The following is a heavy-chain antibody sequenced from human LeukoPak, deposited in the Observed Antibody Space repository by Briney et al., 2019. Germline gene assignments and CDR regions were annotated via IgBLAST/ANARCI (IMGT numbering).Heavy chain of an antibody. CDR2: IYYTGRT. J-gene: IGHJ6*02. CDR3: VRRLSSGWYGLDA. Sequence: SETLSLTCTVSGGSISSSSHSWGWIRQPPGKGLEWTGSIYYTGRTYYNPSLKSRVTISVDTSKNQFSLRLNSVTAADTAVYYCVRRLSSGWYGLDAWGQGTTVTVSS. CDR1: GGSISSSSHS. V-gene: IGHV4-39*01. D-gene: IGHD6-19*01.